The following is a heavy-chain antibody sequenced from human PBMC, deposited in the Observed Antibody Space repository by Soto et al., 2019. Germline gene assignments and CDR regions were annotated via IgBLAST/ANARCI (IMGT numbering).Heavy chain of an antibody. V-gene: IGHV1-69*13. CDR1: GGTLSSYA. D-gene: IGHD3-3*01. CDR3: AISYDFWSGSPPWY. CDR2: IIPIFGTA. Sequence: SVKVPCKASGGTLSSYAISWVRQAPGQGLEWMGGIIPIFGTANYAQKFQGRVTITADESTSTAYMELSSLRSEDTAVYYCAISYDFWSGSPPWYWGQGTLVTVSS. J-gene: IGHJ4*02.